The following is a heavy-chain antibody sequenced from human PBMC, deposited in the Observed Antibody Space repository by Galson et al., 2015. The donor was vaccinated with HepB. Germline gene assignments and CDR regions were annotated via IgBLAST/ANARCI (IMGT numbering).Heavy chain of an antibody. CDR3: AKDLIRDAGSLGFDI. CDR2: ISYDGSNK. CDR1: GFTFSSYG. Sequence: SLRLSCAASGFTFSSYGMHWVRQAPGKGLEWVAVISYDGSNKYYADSVKGRFTISRDNSKNTLYLQMNSLRAEDTAVYYCAKDLIRDAGSLGFDIWGQGTMVAVSS. V-gene: IGHV3-30*18. D-gene: IGHD2-15*01. J-gene: IGHJ3*02.